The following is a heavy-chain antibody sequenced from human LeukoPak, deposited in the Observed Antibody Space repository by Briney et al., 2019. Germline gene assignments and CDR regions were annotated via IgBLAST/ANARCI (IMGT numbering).Heavy chain of an antibody. D-gene: IGHD6-19*01. V-gene: IGHV4-59*08. CDR3: ARPQYSSGWHAFDI. CDR2: MYYSGST. Sequence: SETLSLTCTVSGGSISSYYWGWIRQPPGKGLEWIGYMYYSGSTNHNPSLNSRVTMSLDTSKSQFSLKLRSVTAADTAVYYCARPQYSSGWHAFDIWGQGTLVRVSS. CDR1: GGSISSYY. J-gene: IGHJ3*02.